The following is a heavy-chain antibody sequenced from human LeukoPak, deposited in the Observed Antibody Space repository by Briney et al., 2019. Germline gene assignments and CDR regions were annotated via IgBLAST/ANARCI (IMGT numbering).Heavy chain of an antibody. V-gene: IGHV3-48*03. CDR2: ISSSSSTI. CDR3: ARDSKDTAMPLDY. Sequence: PGGSLRLSCAASGFTFSSYEMNWVRQAPGKGLEWVSYISSSSSTIYYADSVKGRFTISRDNAKNSLYLQMNSLRAEDTAVYYCARDSKDTAMPLDYWGQGTLVTVSS. CDR1: GFTFSSYE. D-gene: IGHD5-18*01. J-gene: IGHJ4*02.